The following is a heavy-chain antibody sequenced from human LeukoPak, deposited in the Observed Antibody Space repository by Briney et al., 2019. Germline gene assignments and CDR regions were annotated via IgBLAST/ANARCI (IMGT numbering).Heavy chain of an antibody. CDR1: GYTFTDYY. CDR3: ATLRRSGWYIGD. D-gene: IGHD6-19*01. Sequence: ASVKVSCKASGYTFTDYYIHWVRQAPGQGLEWMGWINPYSGGTNYAEKFRGRVTMTRDTSITTAYMELSSLRSDDTAIYYCATLRRSGWYIGDWGQGTLVTVSS. CDR2: INPYSGGT. J-gene: IGHJ4*02. V-gene: IGHV1-2*02.